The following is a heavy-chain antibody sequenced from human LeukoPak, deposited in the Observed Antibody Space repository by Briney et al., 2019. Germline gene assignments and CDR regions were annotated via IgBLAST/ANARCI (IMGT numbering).Heavy chain of an antibody. Sequence: GGSLRLSCAASGFTFSSYSMNWVRQAPGKGLEWVSYISSSSSTIYYADSVKGRFTISRDNAKNSLYLQMNSLRVEDTAVYYCARPRSGYYMDVWGQGTTVTVSS. D-gene: IGHD3-3*01. J-gene: IGHJ6*03. CDR2: ISSSSSTI. CDR1: GFTFSSYS. V-gene: IGHV3-48*01. CDR3: ARPRSGYYMDV.